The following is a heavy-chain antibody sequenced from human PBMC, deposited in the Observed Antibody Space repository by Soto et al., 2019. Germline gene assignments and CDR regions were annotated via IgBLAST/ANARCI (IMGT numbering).Heavy chain of an antibody. D-gene: IGHD6-13*01. CDR1: GFTFDDYA. V-gene: IGHV3-9*01. Sequence: PGGSLRLSCAASGFTFDDYAMHWVRQAPGKGLEWVSGISWNSGSIGYADSVKGRFTISRDNAKNSLYLQMNSLRAEDTALYYCAKGEGEQQLGYYYGMDVWGQGTTVTVSS. CDR3: AKGEGEQQLGYYYGMDV. J-gene: IGHJ6*02. CDR2: ISWNSGSI.